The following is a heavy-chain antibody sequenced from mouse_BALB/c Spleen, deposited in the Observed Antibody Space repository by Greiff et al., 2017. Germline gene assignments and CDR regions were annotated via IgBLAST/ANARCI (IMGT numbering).Heavy chain of an antibody. CDR1: GYTFTSYV. Sequence: VQLKESGPELVKPGASVKMSCKASGYTFTSYVMHWVKQKPGQGLEWIGYINPYNDGTKYNERFKGKATLTSDKSSSTAYMELSSLTSEDSAVYYCARREYGNLFAYWGQGTLVTVSA. D-gene: IGHD2-10*02. CDR2: INPYNDGT. CDR3: ARREYGNLFAY. V-gene: IGHV1-14*01. J-gene: IGHJ3*01.